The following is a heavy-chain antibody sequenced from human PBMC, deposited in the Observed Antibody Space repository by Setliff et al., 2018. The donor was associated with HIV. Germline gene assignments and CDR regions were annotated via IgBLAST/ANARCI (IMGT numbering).Heavy chain of an antibody. Sequence: ASVKVSCKASGGTFSSYAISWVRQAPGQGLEWMGGIIPILGIANYAQKFQGRVTITADESTSTAYMELSSLRSEDTAVYSCARVATVSHPGDYFDYWGQGTLVTVSS. CDR2: IIPILGIA. D-gene: IGHD4-4*01. V-gene: IGHV1-69*10. CDR3: ARVATVSHPGDYFDY. CDR1: GGTFSSYA. J-gene: IGHJ4*02.